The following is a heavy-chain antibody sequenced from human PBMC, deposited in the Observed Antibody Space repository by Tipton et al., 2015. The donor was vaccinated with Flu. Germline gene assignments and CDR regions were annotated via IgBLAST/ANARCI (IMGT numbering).Heavy chain of an antibody. D-gene: IGHD2-21*01. CDR1: GDSISSGTHS. CDR2: IYYTGST. Sequence: TLSLTCTVSGDSISSGTHSWSWIRQPAGKGLEWIGYIYYTGSTSYSPSLKSRVAISRDKSMKQFSLRLTSVTAANTAMYFCARDSAVFPGALHYWGMEKRVTVSS. V-gene: IGHV4-31*03. CDR3: ARDSAVFPGALHY. J-gene: IGHJ4*02.